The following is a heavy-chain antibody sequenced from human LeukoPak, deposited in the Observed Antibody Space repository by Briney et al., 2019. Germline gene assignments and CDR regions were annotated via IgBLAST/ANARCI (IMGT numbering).Heavy chain of an antibody. Sequence: GGSLRLSCAASGFTFDDFAMHWVRQAPGKGLEWVSSISWNSGTLAYADSVKGRFTISRDSAKNSLYLQMNSLRAEDTALYYCAKDYIEYSSSSFWSYFDYWGQGTLVTVSS. CDR2: ISWNSGTL. V-gene: IGHV3-9*01. D-gene: IGHD6-6*01. CDR3: AKDYIEYSSSSFWSYFDY. J-gene: IGHJ4*02. CDR1: GFTFDDFA.